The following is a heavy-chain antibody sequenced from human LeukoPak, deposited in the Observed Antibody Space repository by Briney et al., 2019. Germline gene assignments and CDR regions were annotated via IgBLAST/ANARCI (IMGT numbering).Heavy chain of an antibody. CDR1: GGSISGYY. J-gene: IGHJ3*02. CDR3: ARGGLENGYHSNDGFDI. CDR2: IYYSGST. V-gene: IGHV4-59*01. Sequence: SETLSLTCTVSGGSISGYYWSWIRQPPGKGLEWIGYIYYSGSTKYNPFLKSRVTMSVDTSTNQFSLKLSSVTAADTAVYYCARGGLENGYHSNDGFDIWGQGTMVTVSS. D-gene: IGHD3-22*01.